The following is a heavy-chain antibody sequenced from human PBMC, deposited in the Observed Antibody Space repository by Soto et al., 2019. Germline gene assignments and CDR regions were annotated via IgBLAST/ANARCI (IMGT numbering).Heavy chain of an antibody. CDR2: IYHSGST. CDR3: ARVSGSYYPYNWFDP. V-gene: IGHV4-4*02. Sequence: SSETLSLTCAVSGGSISSSNWWSWVRQPPGKGLEWIGEIYHSGSTNYSPSLKSRDTISVDKSKNQFSLKLSSVTAADTAVYYCARVSGSYYPYNWFDPWGQGTLVTVSS. D-gene: IGHD1-26*01. J-gene: IGHJ5*02. CDR1: GGSISSSNW.